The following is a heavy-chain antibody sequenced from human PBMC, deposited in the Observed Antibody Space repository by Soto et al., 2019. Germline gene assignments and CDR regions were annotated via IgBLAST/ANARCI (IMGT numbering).Heavy chain of an antibody. Sequence: HLVQSGPEVKKPGASVTVSCKTSGDTFTNFGLSWVRQAPGQGLEWMGWIATYNSNKNYAQKFRGRLTLTTDTSTSTGYMELKSLEYDDTAVYYCARVLRGVVNWFDPWGQGTLVTVCS. CDR2: IATYNSNK. D-gene: IGHD3-10*01. CDR3: ARVLRGVVNWFDP. V-gene: IGHV1-18*01. CDR1: GDTFTNFG. J-gene: IGHJ5*02.